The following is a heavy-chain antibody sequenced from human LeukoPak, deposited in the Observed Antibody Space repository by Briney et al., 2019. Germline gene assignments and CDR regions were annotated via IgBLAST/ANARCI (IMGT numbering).Heavy chain of an antibody. V-gene: IGHV3-9*01. CDR1: GFTFDDYA. J-gene: IGHJ6*03. D-gene: IGHD2-2*01. CDR3: AKSGTGCSSTSCYAGYYYYMDV. CDR2: ISWNSGSI. Sequence: PGRSLGLSCAASGFTFDDYAMHWVRQAPGKGLEWVSGISWNSGSIGYADSVKGRFTISRDNAKNSLYLQMNSLRAEDTALYYCAKSGTGCSSTSCYAGYYYYMDVWGKGTTVAVSS.